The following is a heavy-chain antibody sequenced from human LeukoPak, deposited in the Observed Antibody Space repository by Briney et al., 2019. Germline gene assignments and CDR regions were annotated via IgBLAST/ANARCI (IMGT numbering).Heavy chain of an antibody. CDR1: GFTFSNAW. CDR3: TTVGEWLLLFYAFDI. V-gene: IGHV3-15*01. CDR2: IKSKTDGGTT. Sequence: GRSLRLSCAASGFTFSNAWMSWVRQAPGKGLEWVGRIKSKTDGGTTDYAAPVKGRFTISRDDSKNTLYLQMNSLKTEDTAVYYCTTVGEWLLLFYAFDIWGQGTMVTVSS. D-gene: IGHD3-22*01. J-gene: IGHJ3*02.